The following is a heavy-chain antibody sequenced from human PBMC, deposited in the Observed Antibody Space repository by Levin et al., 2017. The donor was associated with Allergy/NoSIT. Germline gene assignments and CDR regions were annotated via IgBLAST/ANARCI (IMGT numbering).Heavy chain of an antibody. CDR1: GYTFKNYG. Sequence: ASVKVSCKASGYTFKNYGISWVRQAPGQGLEWMGWISTHNGNTNYAQSFQGRVTMTTDTSTSTADMELRSLISDDTAVYYCARFVVTPVSYFYMDVWCKGTTVTVSS. D-gene: IGHD2-2*01. CDR3: ARFVVTPVSYFYMDV. J-gene: IGHJ6*03. V-gene: IGHV1-18*01. CDR2: ISTHNGNT.